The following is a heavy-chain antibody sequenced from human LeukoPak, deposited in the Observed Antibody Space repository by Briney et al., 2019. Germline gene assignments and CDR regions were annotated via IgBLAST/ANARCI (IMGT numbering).Heavy chain of an antibody. CDR1: GFTFSSYG. D-gene: IGHD6-19*01. J-gene: IGHJ5*02. V-gene: IGHV3-30*02. CDR2: IWYDGSNK. Sequence: GGSLRLSCAASGFTFSSYGMHWVRQAPGKGLEWVAVIWYDGSNKYYADSVKGRFTISRDNSKNTLYLQMNSLRAEDTAVYYCAKDESSGWLFDPWGQGTLVTVSS. CDR3: AKDESSGWLFDP.